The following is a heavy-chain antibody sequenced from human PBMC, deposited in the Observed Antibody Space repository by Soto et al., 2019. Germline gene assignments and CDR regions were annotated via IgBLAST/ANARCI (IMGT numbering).Heavy chain of an antibody. CDR2: ISSSSSTI. V-gene: IGHV3-48*01. D-gene: IGHD3-10*01. J-gene: IGHJ3*02. Sequence: GGSLRLSCAASGFTFSSYSMNWVRQAPGKGLEWVSYISSSSSTIYYADSVKGRFTISRDNAKNSLYLQMNSLRAEDTAVYYCARVPDYYGSGSYKAFDIWGQGTMVTVSS. CDR1: GFTFSSYS. CDR3: ARVPDYYGSGSYKAFDI.